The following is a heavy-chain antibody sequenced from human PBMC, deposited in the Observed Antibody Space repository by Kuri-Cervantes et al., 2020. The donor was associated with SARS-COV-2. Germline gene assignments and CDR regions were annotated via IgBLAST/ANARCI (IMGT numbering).Heavy chain of an antibody. V-gene: IGHV3-23*01. CDR3: AKVHSGDNAYFDY. Sequence: GESLKISCAVSGFASSNSAMSWVRQAPGKGLEWVSSISLSGGSQYYADSVKGRFTISRDNSKNTLYLQMSSLRAEDTAVYSCAKVHSGDNAYFDYWGQGTLVTVSS. CDR1: GFASSNSA. D-gene: IGHD4/OR15-4a*01. CDR2: ISLSGGSQ. J-gene: IGHJ4*02.